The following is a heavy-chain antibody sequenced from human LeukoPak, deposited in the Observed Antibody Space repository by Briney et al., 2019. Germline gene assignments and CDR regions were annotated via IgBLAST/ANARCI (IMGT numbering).Heavy chain of an antibody. CDR1: GFTSSSYS. CDR3: ARDQRVYSSSSGGFDY. Sequence: GGSLRLSCAASGFTSSSYSMNWVRQAPGKGLEWVSYISSSSSTIYYADSVKGRFTISRDNAKNSLYLQMNSLRAEDTAVYYCARDQRVYSSSSGGFDYWGQGTLVTVSS. CDR2: ISSSSSTI. D-gene: IGHD6-6*01. J-gene: IGHJ4*02. V-gene: IGHV3-48*01.